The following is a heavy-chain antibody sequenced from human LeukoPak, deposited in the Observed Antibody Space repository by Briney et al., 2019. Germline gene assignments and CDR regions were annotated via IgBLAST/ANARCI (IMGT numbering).Heavy chain of an antibody. V-gene: IGHV4-38-2*01. CDR3: ARTRYCSGATCYSPELFDS. D-gene: IGHD2-15*01. Sequence: PSETLSLTCAVSGYSISTCYHWGWIRQSPGTGLGWMGRTYHSGNTYYNPSLKSRVTISMDTPMNQFSLQVTSVTAADTAVYYCARTRYCSGATCYSPELFDSWGQGTLVTVSS. CDR2: TYHSGNT. J-gene: IGHJ4*02. CDR1: GYSISTCYH.